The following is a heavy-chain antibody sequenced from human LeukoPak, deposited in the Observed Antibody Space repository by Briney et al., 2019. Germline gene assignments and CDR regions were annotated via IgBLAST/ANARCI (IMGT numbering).Heavy chain of an antibody. CDR1: GFTFSHYT. J-gene: IGHJ4*02. D-gene: IGHD6-19*01. Sequence: GGSLRLSCVASGFTFSHYTMHWVRQAPGKGLEWVAVILYDGSNKYYADSVKGRFTISRDNSKNTLYLQMNSLRAEDTTMYYCARLEVAGIPKLDYWGQGTLVTVSS. CDR2: ILYDGSNK. CDR3: ARLEVAGIPKLDY. V-gene: IGHV3-30-3*01.